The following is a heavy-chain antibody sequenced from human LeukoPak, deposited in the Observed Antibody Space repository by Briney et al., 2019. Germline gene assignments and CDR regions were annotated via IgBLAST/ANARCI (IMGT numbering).Heavy chain of an antibody. CDR3: ARTVWAAAGTRYFQH. CDR1: GYSFTSYW. Sequence: GESLKISCKGSGYSFTSYWIGWVRQMPGKGLEWMGIIYPGDSDTRYRPSCQGQVTITADKSISTAYLQWSSLKASDTAMYYCARTVWAAAGTRYFQHWGQGTLVTVSS. CDR2: IYPGDSDT. J-gene: IGHJ1*01. V-gene: IGHV5-51*01. D-gene: IGHD6-13*01.